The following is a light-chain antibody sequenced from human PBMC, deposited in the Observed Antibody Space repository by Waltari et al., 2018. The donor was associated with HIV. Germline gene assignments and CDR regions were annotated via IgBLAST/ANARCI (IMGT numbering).Light chain of an antibody. Sequence: SSELTQDPIVSVTLGQTVTITCQGDSLRNYYASWHQLKPGQAPILVIYDKNTRPSGIPVRFSGSTSGDTACLTITGSQAEDEADYFCASRDNNGKGVLCVGGTKLTVL. CDR2: DKN. CDR3: ASRDNNGKGVL. J-gene: IGLJ3*02. V-gene: IGLV3-19*01. CDR1: SLRNYY.